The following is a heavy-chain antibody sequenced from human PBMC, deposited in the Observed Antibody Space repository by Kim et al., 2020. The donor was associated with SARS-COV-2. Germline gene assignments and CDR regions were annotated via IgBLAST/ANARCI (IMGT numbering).Heavy chain of an antibody. J-gene: IGHJ5*02. V-gene: IGHV1-69*13. CDR2: IIPIFGTA. D-gene: IGHD3-10*01. CDR1: GGTFSSYA. Sequence: SVKVSCKASGGTFSSYAISWVRQAPGQGLEWMGGIIPIFGTANYAQKFQGRVTITADESTSTAYMELSSLRSEDTAVYYCARELNYYGSGSYYPLSRFDPWGQGTPVTVSS. CDR3: ARELNYYGSGSYYPLSRFDP.